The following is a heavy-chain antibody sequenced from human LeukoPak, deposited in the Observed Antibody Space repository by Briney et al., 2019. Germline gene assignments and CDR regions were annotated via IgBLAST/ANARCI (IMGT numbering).Heavy chain of an antibody. CDR1: GFTFSSYS. D-gene: IGHD3-3*01. J-gene: IGHJ4*02. CDR3: ARGNTYYDFWSGNGYFDY. Sequence: PEGSLRLSCAASGFTFSSYSMNWVRQAPGKGLEWVSSITSSSSYIYYADSVKGRFTISRDNAKNSLYLQMNSLRAEDTAVYYCARGNTYYDFWSGNGYFDYWGQGTLVTVSS. V-gene: IGHV3-21*01. CDR2: ITSSSSYI.